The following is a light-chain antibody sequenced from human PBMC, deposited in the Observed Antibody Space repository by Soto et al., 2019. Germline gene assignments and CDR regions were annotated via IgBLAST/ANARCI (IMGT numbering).Light chain of an antibody. CDR2: GAS. J-gene: IGKJ4*01. V-gene: IGKV3-15*01. CDR3: QQYNNWPLT. CDR1: QSVSGY. Sequence: EILFTHSPDTLSLSPVAISSLYCRNSQSVSGYLAWYQQKPGQAPRLRIYGASTRATGIPARFSGSGSGTEFTLTISSLQSEDFAVYYCQQYNNWPLTFGGGAKV.